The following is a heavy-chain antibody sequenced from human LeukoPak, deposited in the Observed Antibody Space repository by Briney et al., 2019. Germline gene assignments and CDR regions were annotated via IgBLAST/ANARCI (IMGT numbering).Heavy chain of an antibody. CDR1: GFTFDDYG. CDR2: INWNGGST. D-gene: IGHD5-18*01. Sequence: PGGSLRLSCAASGFTFDDYGMSWVRQAPGKGLEWVSGINWNGGSTGYADSVKGRFTISRDNAKNSLYLQMNSLRAEDTALYYCAREPRGYSYGSLNYWGQGTLVTVSS. V-gene: IGHV3-20*04. CDR3: AREPRGYSYGSLNY. J-gene: IGHJ4*02.